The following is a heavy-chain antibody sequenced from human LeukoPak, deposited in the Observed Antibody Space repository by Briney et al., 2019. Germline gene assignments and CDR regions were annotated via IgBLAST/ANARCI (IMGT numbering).Heavy chain of an antibody. Sequence: ASVKVSCKASGYTFTSYYMHWVRQAPGQGLEWMGIITPSGGSTSYAQKFQGRVTMTRDTSTSTVYMELSSLRSEDTAVYYCARYPIGCSSTSCYTSSYYYGMDVWGQGTTVTVSS. CDR3: ARYPIGCSSTSCYTSSYYYGMDV. V-gene: IGHV1-46*01. D-gene: IGHD2-2*02. CDR2: ITPSGGST. CDR1: GYTFTSYY. J-gene: IGHJ6*02.